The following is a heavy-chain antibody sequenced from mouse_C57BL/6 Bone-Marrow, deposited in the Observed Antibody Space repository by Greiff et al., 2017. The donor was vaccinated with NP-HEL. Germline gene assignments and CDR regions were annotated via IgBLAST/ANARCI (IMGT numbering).Heavy chain of an antibody. CDR1: GFNITDYY. D-gene: IGHD3-2*02. CDR3: ARQLRLRHFDY. V-gene: IGHV14-2*01. CDR2: IDPEDGVP. Sequence: EVQLQQSGAELVKPGASVKLSCTASGFNITDYYKHWVQQRTEQGLEWIGRIDPEDGVPKYAPKFKGKATITADTSSHPAYLQLSILTSEDTAVDYCARQLRLRHFDYWGQGTTLTVSS. J-gene: IGHJ2*01.